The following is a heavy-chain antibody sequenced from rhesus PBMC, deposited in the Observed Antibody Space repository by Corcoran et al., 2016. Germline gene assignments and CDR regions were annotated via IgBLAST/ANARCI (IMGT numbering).Heavy chain of an antibody. D-gene: IGHD3-34*01. CDR3: AREWTTGVIIMGGFDY. CDR2: ISLSVDST. V-gene: IGHV3-201*01. Sequence: EVQLVESGGGVVQPGGSLRLSCAASGFTFDDYAMHWVRQAPGKGLEWVSGISLSVDSTYNATSVKGQFTISRDNAKNSLYLQMGSLRAEDTALYYCAREWTTGVIIMGGFDYWGQGVLVTVSS. J-gene: IGHJ4*01. CDR1: GFTFDDYA.